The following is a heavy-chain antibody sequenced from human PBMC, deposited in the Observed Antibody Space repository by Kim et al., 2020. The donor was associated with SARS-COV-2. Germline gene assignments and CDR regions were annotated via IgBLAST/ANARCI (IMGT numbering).Heavy chain of an antibody. J-gene: IGHJ4*02. CDR2: INAGNGNT. CDR1: GYTFTSYA. CDR3: ARVPGLGYSSSWHGRYYFDY. Sequence: ASVKVSCKASGYTFTSYAMHWVRQAPGQRLEWMGWINAGNGNTKYSQKFQGRVTITRDTSASTAYMELSSLRSEDTAVYYCARVPGLGYSSSWHGRYYFDYWGQGTLVTVSS. D-gene: IGHD6-13*01. V-gene: IGHV1-3*01.